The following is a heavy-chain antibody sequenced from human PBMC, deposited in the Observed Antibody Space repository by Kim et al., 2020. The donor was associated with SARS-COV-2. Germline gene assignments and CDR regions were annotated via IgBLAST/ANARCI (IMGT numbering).Heavy chain of an antibody. CDR3: AKDQGL. CDR1: GFTFSSYG. Sequence: GGSLRLSCAASGFTFSSYGMHWVRQAPGKGLEWLAVIWYDGSNKYYADSVKGRFTISRDNSKNTLYLQMNSLRAEDTAVYSCAKDQGLWGQGTLVTVSS. CDR2: IWYDGSNK. V-gene: IGHV3-33*06. J-gene: IGHJ4*02.